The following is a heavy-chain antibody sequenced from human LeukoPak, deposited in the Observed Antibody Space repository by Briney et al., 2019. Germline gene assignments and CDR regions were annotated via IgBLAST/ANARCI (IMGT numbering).Heavy chain of an antibody. V-gene: IGHV3-74*01. Sequence: GRSLRLSCAASGFTFSSYWMHWVRQAPGKGLVWVSRINTDGSTTSYADSVKGRFTISRDNAKNTLYLHMDSLRAEDTAVYFCTRGGVDYWGQGTLVTVSS. J-gene: IGHJ4*02. D-gene: IGHD3-10*01. CDR2: INTDGSTT. CDR1: GFTFSSYW. CDR3: TRGGVDY.